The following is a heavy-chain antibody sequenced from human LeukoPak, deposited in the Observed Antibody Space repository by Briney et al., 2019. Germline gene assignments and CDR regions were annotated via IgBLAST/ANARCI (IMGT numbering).Heavy chain of an antibody. V-gene: IGHV1-8*03. D-gene: IGHD3-10*01. J-gene: IGHJ6*03. CDR2: MNPNSGNT. CDR1: GYTFTSYD. Sequence: ASVKVSCKASGYTFTSYDINWVRQATGQGLEWTGWMNPNSGNTGYAQKFQGRVTITRNTSISTAYMELSSLRSEDTAVYYCARGGVITIDYYYYYMDVWGKGTTVAVSS. CDR3: ARGGVITIDYYYYYMDV.